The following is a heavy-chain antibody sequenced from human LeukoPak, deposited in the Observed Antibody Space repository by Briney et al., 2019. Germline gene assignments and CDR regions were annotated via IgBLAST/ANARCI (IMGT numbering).Heavy chain of an antibody. V-gene: IGHV3-23*01. CDR3: ARDLRVGDSNDAFDV. Sequence: PAVSLRHSCAASGFTFMIYNMSWVRQAPRKGREWVSVISGSGGNTYYADSVKGSFTISRDNSKNTLYLQMNSLRAEDTAVYYCARDLRVGDSNDAFDVWGQGTMVIVSS. CDR1: GFTFMIYN. J-gene: IGHJ3*01. CDR2: ISGSGGNT. D-gene: IGHD1-26*01.